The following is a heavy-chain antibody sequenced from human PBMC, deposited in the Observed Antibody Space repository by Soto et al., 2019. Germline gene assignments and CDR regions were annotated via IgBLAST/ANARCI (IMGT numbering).Heavy chain of an antibody. J-gene: IGHJ4*02. CDR3: ARWAHSYGYY. CDR2: IIPILGIA. Sequence: QVQLVQSGAEVKKPGSSVKVSCKASGGTFSSYTISWVRQAPGQGLEWMGRIIPILGIANYAQKCQGRVTITADKSTWTGDMELSSLRSEEMAVYYCARWAHSYGYYWGQGTLVTVSS. CDR1: GGTFSSYT. D-gene: IGHD5-18*01. V-gene: IGHV1-69*02.